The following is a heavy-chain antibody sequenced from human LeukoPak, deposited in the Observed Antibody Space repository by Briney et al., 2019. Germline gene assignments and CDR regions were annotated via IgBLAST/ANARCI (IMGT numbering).Heavy chain of an antibody. J-gene: IGHJ6*03. CDR3: ARGGQGAVASYYYYHYMDV. D-gene: IGHD6-19*01. V-gene: IGHV4-4*07. CDR1: GGSISSYY. Sequence: SDTLSLTCTVSGGSISSYYWSWIRQPAGKGLEWIGRIYTSGSTNYNPSLKSRVTISVDKSKNQFSLKLSSVTAADTAVYYCARGGQGAVASYYYYHYMDVWGKGTTVTVSS. CDR2: IYTSGST.